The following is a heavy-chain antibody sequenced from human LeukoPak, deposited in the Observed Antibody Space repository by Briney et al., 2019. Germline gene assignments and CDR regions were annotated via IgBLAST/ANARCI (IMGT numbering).Heavy chain of an antibody. D-gene: IGHD5-18*01. Sequence: SSETLSLTCTVSGGSISTSNYYWGWIRQPPGKGLEWIGNIFYSGSTYYSPSLKSRVTISVDTSKNQFSLKLSSVTAADTAVYYCAADASGYSYGYFDYWGQGTLVTVSS. CDR3: AADASGYSYGYFDY. CDR1: GGSISTSNYY. J-gene: IGHJ4*02. CDR2: IFYSGST. V-gene: IGHV4-39*07.